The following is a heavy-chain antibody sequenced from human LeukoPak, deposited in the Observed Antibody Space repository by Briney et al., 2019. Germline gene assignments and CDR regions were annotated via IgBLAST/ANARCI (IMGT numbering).Heavy chain of an antibody. J-gene: IGHJ3*02. CDR3: ARVGVPQYAFDI. CDR1: GFTFSSYL. Sequence: PGGSLRLSCVASGFTFSSYLMHWVRQVPGKGPVWVSRINSDGRITSYADSVKGRFTISRDNAKNTLYLQMNSLRAEDTAVNSCARVGVPQYAFDIWGQGTCVTVSS. D-gene: IGHD2-2*01. CDR2: INSDGRIT. V-gene: IGHV3-74*01.